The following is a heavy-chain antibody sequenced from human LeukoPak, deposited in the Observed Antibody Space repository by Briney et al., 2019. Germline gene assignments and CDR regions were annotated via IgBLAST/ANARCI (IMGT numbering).Heavy chain of an antibody. CDR2: LYSGGST. CDR3: TRDRGSGSYSDY. D-gene: IGHD3-10*01. J-gene: IGHJ4*02. V-gene: IGHV3-53*01. CDR1: GFSVNSHY. Sequence: GGSLRLSCAASGFSVNSHYTSWVRQAPGRGLEWVSVLYSGGSTYYADSVKGRFTIFRDNSNNTLYLQMDSLRVEDTAVYYCTRDRGSGSYSDYWGQGTLVTVSS.